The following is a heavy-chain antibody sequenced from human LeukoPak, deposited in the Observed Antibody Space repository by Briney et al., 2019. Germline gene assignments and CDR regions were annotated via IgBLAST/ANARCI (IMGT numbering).Heavy chain of an antibody. V-gene: IGHV3-74*01. J-gene: IGHJ4*02. D-gene: IGHD3-10*01. CDR3: ARDRGPRTGFMVREAYDY. Sequence: GGSLRLSCAASGFTFSDYWIHWVRQAPGKGLVWVSRINTDGSITNHADSVKGRFTISRDNAKNTLYLQMSSLRAEDTAVYYCARDRGPRTGFMVREAYDYWGQGTLVTVSS. CDR1: GFTFSDYW. CDR2: INTDGSIT.